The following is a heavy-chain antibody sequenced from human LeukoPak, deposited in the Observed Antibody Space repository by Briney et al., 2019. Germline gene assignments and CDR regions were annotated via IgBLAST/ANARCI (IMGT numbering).Heavy chain of an antibody. Sequence: PGGSLRLSCAASGFTFRRYSMNWVRQAPGKGLEWVSSISSISDYIYYADSVKGRFTISRDNAKNSLYLQMNSLRVEDTAVYYCATTLTRDSSGSYGALDYWGQGTLVTVSS. D-gene: IGHD6-19*01. CDR2: ISSISDYI. CDR3: ATTLTRDSSGSYGALDY. CDR1: GFTFRRYS. V-gene: IGHV3-21*01. J-gene: IGHJ4*02.